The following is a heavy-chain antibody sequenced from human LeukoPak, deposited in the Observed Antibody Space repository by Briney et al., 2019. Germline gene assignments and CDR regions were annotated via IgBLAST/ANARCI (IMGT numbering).Heavy chain of an antibody. CDR1: GGSFSGYY. J-gene: IGHJ4*02. CDR3: ARHGIAAAGFDY. CDR2: INHSGST. D-gene: IGHD6-13*01. V-gene: IGHV4-34*01. Sequence: SETLSLTCAVYGGSFSGYYWSWIRQPPGKGLEWIGEINHSGSTNYNPSLKSRVTISVDTSKNQFSLKLSSVTAADTAVYYCARHGIAAAGFDYWGQGTLVTVSS.